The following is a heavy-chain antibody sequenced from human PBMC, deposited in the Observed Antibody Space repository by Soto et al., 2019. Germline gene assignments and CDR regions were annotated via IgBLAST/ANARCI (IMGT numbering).Heavy chain of an antibody. CDR1: GGSISSYY. CDR2: IYYSGST. CDR3: ASSRGGYFDS. J-gene: IGHJ4*02. Sequence: QVQLQESGPGLVKPSETLSLTCTVSGGSISSYYWSWIRQPPGKGLEWIGYIYYSGSTNYIPSLKSRLTISLATSKNQSSLKLSSVNAADTAVYYCASSRGGYFDSRGQGTLVTVSS. D-gene: IGHD3-10*01. V-gene: IGHV4-59*08.